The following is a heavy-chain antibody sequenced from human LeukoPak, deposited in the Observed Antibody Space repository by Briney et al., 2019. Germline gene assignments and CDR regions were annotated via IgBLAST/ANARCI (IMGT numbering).Heavy chain of an antibody. CDR2: SNGDGSTT. CDR1: GCTFSSYW. CDR3: GRGGRGIDN. J-gene: IGHJ4*02. D-gene: IGHD3-10*01. V-gene: IGHV3-74*01. Sequence: GGSLRLSCAASGCTFSSYWMHWVRQAPGKGLVWVSRSNGDGSTTDYADSVKGRFTISRDNAKNTLYLQMNRLRVEDTAVYYCGRGGRGIDNWGQGTLVTVSS.